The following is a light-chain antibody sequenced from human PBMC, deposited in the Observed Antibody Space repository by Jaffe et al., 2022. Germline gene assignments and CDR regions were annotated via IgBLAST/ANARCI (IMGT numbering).Light chain of an antibody. J-gene: IGKJ5*01. CDR1: QDISNY. V-gene: IGKV1-33*01. CDR2: DAS. CDR3: QQNINLPIT. Sequence: DTQMTQSPSSLSASVGDRVTITCQASQDISNYLNWYQQKPGKAPKVLIYDASTLERGVPSRFGGSGSGTDFTFTISSLQPEDIATYYCQQNINLPITFGQGTRLEIK.